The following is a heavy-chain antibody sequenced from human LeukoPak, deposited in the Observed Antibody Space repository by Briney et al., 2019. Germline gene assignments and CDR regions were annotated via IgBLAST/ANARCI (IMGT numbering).Heavy chain of an antibody. V-gene: IGHV1-24*01. CDR1: GYTLTELS. CDR3: ATDSTVVRYFDY. Sequence: GASVKVSCKVSGYTLTELSMHWVRQAPGKGLEWMGGFDPEDGETIYAQKFQGRVTMTEDTSTDTAYMELSSLRSEDTAVYYCATDSTVVRYFDYWGQETLVTVSS. CDR2: FDPEDGET. J-gene: IGHJ4*02. D-gene: IGHD4-23*01.